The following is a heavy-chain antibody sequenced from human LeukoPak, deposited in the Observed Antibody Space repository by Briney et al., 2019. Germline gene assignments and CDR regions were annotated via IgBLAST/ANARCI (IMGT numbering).Heavy chain of an antibody. J-gene: IGHJ3*02. V-gene: IGHV1-69*13. D-gene: IGHD6-13*01. CDR1: GGTFSSYG. Sequence: ASVKVSCKASGGTFSSYGISWVRQAPGQGLEWMGGIIPIFGIANYAQKFQGRVTITADESTSTAYMELSSLRSEDTAVYYCARARYTNSWYAVDIWGQGTMVTVSS. CDR3: ARARYTNSWYAVDI. CDR2: IIPIFGIA.